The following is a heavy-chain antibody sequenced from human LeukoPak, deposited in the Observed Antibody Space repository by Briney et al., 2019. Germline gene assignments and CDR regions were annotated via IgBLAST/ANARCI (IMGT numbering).Heavy chain of an antibody. CDR2: IKQDGSEK. J-gene: IGHJ4*02. CDR3: ARVGLLRFLEWPPDYFDY. V-gene: IGHV3-7*01. CDR1: GFTFSSYW. D-gene: IGHD3-3*01. Sequence: GGSLRLSCAASGFTFSSYWMSWVRQAPGKGLEWVANIKQDGSEKYYVDSVKGRFTISRDNAKNSLYLQMNSLRAEDTAVYYCARVGLLRFLEWPPDYFDYWGQGTPVTVSS.